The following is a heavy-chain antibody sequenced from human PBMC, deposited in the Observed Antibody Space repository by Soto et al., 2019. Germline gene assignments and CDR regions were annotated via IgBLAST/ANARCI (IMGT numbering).Heavy chain of an antibody. CDR2: IYYTGSP. V-gene: IGHV4-39*01. D-gene: IGHD3-22*01. Sequence: PSETLSLTCTVSGGSISSSNYYWGWIRQPPGKGLEWIASIYYTGSPYNNPSLRSRVTMSVDTSQNQFSLKLTSVTAADTAVYYCARLLHDSSGYYCFDYWGQGTLVTVSS. J-gene: IGHJ4*02. CDR3: ARLLHDSSGYYCFDY. CDR1: GGSISSSNYY.